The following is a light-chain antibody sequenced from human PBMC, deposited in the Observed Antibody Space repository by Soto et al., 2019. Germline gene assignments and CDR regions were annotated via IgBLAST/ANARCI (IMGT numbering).Light chain of an antibody. V-gene: IGKV1-39*01. Sequence: TQMTQSPSSLSASVGDRVTLTCRASQGIRNDLGWYQQKPGKAPKLLMYGASSLQSGVPSRFSGSGSGTDFTLTISSLQPEDYATYYYQQSYSTPPLTFGGGTKVDIK. CDR1: QGIRND. CDR2: GAS. CDR3: QQSYSTPPLT. J-gene: IGKJ4*01.